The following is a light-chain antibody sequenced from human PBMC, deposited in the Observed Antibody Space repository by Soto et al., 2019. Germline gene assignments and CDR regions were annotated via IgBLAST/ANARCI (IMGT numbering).Light chain of an antibody. Sequence: DIQITQSPSDLSASVGDGVNITCRASQGISNYLAWFQQKPGKVPKRLIYSVSSLQSGVPSRFSGSGSGTEFTLTISSLQPEEFATYYCLQHSSYPWTGGQGTKVDIK. V-gene: IGKV1-17*03. J-gene: IGKJ1*01. CDR2: SVS. CDR3: LQHSSYPWT. CDR1: QGISNY.